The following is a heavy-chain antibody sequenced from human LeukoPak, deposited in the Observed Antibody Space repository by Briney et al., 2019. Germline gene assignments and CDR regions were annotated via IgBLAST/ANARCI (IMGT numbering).Heavy chain of an antibody. CDR2: TYYRSKWYN. V-gene: IGHV6-1*01. D-gene: IGHD6-19*01. J-gene: IGHJ4*02. Sequence: SQTLSLTCAISGDSVSSNNGAWNWIRQSPSRGLEWLGRTYYRSKWYNEYAVSMRVPMTINADTSKNQFYLQLNSVTPEDTAIYYCARDVATSGWYTFDYWGQGTLVTVSS. CDR1: GDSVSSNNGA. CDR3: ARDVATSGWYTFDY.